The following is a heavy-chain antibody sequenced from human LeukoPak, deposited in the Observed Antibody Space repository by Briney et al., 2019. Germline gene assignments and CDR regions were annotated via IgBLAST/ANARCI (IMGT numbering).Heavy chain of an antibody. J-gene: IGHJ5*02. D-gene: IGHD2-15*01. CDR2: ISYDGSKK. V-gene: IGHV3-30*03. CDR1: GFTFSTYA. Sequence: GGSLRLSCAASGFTFSTYAIHWVRQAPGKGLEWVAVISYDGSKKYYADSVKGRFTISRDNSKNTLYLQMSSLRAEDTAVYYCARDLYCSGGSCYPNWFDPWGQGTLVTVSS. CDR3: ARDLYCSGGSCYPNWFDP.